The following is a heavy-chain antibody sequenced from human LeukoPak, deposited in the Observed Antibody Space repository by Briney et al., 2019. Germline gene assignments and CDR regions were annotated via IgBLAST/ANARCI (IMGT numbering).Heavy chain of an antibody. CDR3: ARDRGSSGWSPKFDP. J-gene: IGHJ5*02. Sequence: PGGSLRLSCAASRFTFSSYSMNWVRQAPGKGLEWVSSISSSSSYIYHADSVKGRFTISRDNAKNSLYLQMNNLRAEDTAVYYCARDRGSSGWSPKFDPWGEGTLVTVSS. V-gene: IGHV3-21*01. D-gene: IGHD6-19*01. CDR2: ISSSSSYI. CDR1: RFTFSSYS.